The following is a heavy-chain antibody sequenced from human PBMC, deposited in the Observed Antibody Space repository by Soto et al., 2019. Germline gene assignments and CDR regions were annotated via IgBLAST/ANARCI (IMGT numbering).Heavy chain of an antibody. CDR3: AKAFFFDY. Sequence: QVQLVESGGGVVQPGRSLRLSCAASGFTFSSYGMHWVRQAPGKGLEWVAVISYDGSNKYYADSVKGRFTISRDNSKNTQYLKMNSLRAEDTAVYYCAKAFFFDYWGQGTLVTVSS. CDR1: GFTFSSYG. J-gene: IGHJ4*02. V-gene: IGHV3-30*18. CDR2: ISYDGSNK.